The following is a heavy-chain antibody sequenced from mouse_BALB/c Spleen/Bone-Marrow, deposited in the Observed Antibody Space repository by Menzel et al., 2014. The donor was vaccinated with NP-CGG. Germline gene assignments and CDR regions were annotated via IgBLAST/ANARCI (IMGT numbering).Heavy chain of an antibody. CDR1: GFSFXDHY. J-gene: IGHJ3*01. CDR2: ISDGGGHT. Sequence: EVHLVESGGRLVKPGGSLKLSCAASGFSFXDHYMYWVRQTPEKRLEWVATISDGGGHTYYSDSVKGRFTISRDNAKNNLYLQMSSLKSEDTAMYHCARDEDYRYAWFSYWGQGTPVTVSA. D-gene: IGHD2-14*01. CDR3: ARDEDYRYAWFSY. V-gene: IGHV5-4*02.